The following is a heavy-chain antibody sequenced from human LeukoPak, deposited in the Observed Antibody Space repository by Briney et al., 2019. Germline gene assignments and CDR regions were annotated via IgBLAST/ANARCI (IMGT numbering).Heavy chain of an antibody. Sequence: GGSLRLSCAASEFTFSSYAMSWVRQAPGKGLEWVSAISGSGGSTYYADSVKGRFTISRDNSKNTLYLQMISLRAEDTAVYYCAKHPIAAAWGYYMDVWGKGSTVTVSS. CDR2: ISGSGGST. J-gene: IGHJ6*03. CDR3: AKHPIAAAWGYYMDV. CDR1: EFTFSSYA. D-gene: IGHD6-13*01. V-gene: IGHV3-23*01.